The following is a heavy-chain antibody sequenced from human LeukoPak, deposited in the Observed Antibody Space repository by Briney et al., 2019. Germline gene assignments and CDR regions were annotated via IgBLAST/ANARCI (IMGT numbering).Heavy chain of an antibody. D-gene: IGHD3-3*01. J-gene: IGHJ4*02. V-gene: IGHV1-18*01. Sequence: ASAKVSCKASGYTFTSYGISWVRQAPGQGLEWMGWISAYNGNTNYAQKLQGRVTMTTDTSTSTAYMELRSLRSDDTAVYYCARGPVTYYDFWSGSRAYYFDYWGQGTLVTVSS. CDR2: ISAYNGNT. CDR3: ARGPVTYYDFWSGSRAYYFDY. CDR1: GYTFTSYG.